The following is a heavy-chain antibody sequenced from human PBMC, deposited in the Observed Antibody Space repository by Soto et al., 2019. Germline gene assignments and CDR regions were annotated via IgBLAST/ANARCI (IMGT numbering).Heavy chain of an antibody. Sequence: EVQLVESGGGLVQPGGSLRLSCAASGFTFSNYWMYWVRQAPGKGLVWVSRINSDGSVSSYADSVKGRLTISRDNVKNTLYLQMDSLRAEDTAVYYCARGDCVGGPCYSLAGSFYYYMVVWGKGTTVTVFS. CDR1: GFTFSNYW. CDR2: INSDGSVS. V-gene: IGHV3-74*01. J-gene: IGHJ6*03. CDR3: ARGDCVGGPCYSLAGSFYYYMVV. D-gene: IGHD2-15*01.